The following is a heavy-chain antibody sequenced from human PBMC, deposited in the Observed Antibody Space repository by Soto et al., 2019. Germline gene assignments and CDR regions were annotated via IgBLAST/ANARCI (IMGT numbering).Heavy chain of an antibody. CDR2: ISGDSGRT. CDR3: AVTPNCGRDCSAASYWYFDI. Sequence: GGSLRLSCAASGLTCGNYAMSWVRQAPGKGLEWVSAISGDSGRTYYADSVEGRFTISRDNSKNTLYLQMNTLRAEDTAVYYCAVTPNCGRDCSAASYWYFDIWGRGTLVTVSS. CDR1: GLTCGNYA. J-gene: IGHJ2*01. V-gene: IGHV3-23*01. D-gene: IGHD2-21*02.